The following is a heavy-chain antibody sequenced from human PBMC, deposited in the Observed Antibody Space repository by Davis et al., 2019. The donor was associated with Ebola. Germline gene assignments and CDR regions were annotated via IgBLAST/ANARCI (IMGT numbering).Heavy chain of an antibody. D-gene: IGHD4-17*01. J-gene: IGHJ3*02. V-gene: IGHV3-23*01. CDR3: AKDRYNYGDFYDAVDI. CDR1: GFIFSSYV. Sequence: GESLKISCAASGFIFSSYVMSWVRQAPGKGLEWVSTLGTSADTYYADSVKGRFTISRDNSKNTLYLQMIGLRVEDTAIYYCAKDRYNYGDFYDAVDIWGQGTMVTVSS. CDR2: LGTSADT.